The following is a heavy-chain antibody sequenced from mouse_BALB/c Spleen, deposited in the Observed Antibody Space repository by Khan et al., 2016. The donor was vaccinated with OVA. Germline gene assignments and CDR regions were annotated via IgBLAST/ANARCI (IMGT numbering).Heavy chain of an antibody. J-gene: IGHJ2*01. Sequence: QVQLQQSGAELAKPGASVKMSCKASGYTFINYWILWVKQRPGQGLEWIGYINPSTGYTEYKQNFKDKDTLTADKSSSTAYMQLSSLTSEDSAVYYCARRGLRWDFDYWGQGTTLTVSS. D-gene: IGHD1-1*01. CDR2: INPSTGYT. CDR1: GYTFINYW. V-gene: IGHV1-7*01. CDR3: ARRGLRWDFDY.